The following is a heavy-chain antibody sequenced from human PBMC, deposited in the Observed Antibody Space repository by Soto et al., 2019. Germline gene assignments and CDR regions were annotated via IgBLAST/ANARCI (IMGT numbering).Heavy chain of an antibody. CDR1: GGTFSSYA. D-gene: IGHD3-10*01. CDR3: ARDGGQLTSWFDP. J-gene: IGHJ5*02. V-gene: IGHV1-69*13. Sequence: SVKVSCKASGGTFSSYAINWVRQAPGQGLEWMGGIIPILGRSNYAQKFQGRVTITADESTTTAYMELSSLRSEDTAVYFCARDGGQLTSWFDPWGQGTLVTVPQ. CDR2: IIPILGRS.